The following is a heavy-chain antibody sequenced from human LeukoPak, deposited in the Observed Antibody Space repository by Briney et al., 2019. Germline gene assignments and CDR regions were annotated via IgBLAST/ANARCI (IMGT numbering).Heavy chain of an antibody. CDR3: AKRVLSGVPVAGLDC. V-gene: IGHV3-23*01. D-gene: IGHD6-19*01. J-gene: IGHJ4*02. CDR2: IGSYNSDT. CDR1: GFTFSSYG. Sequence: GGSLRLSCAASGFTFSSYGMSWVRQAPGKGLEWVSTIGSYNSDTYHTDSVKGRFTVSRDNSKNTLYLQMNSLRAEDTAVYYCAKRVLSGVPVAGLDCWGQGTLVTVSS.